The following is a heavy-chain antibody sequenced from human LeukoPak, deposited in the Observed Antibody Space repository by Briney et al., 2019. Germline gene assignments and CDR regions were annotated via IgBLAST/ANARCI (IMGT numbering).Heavy chain of an antibody. CDR3: ARRAGDHYYFDY. J-gene: IGHJ4*02. V-gene: IGHV1-46*01. CDR2: INPSSGST. CDR1: GYIFTSYY. D-gene: IGHD7-27*01. Sequence: ASVKVSWKASGYIFTSYYMHWVRQAPGQGLEWMGIINPSSGSTSYAQKFQDRVRMTRDTSRSTVYMELSSLRSEDTAVYYCARRAGDHYYFDYWGQGTLVTVSS.